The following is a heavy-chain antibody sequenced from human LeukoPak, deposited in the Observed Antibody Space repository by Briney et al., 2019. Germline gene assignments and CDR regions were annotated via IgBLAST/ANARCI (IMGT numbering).Heavy chain of an antibody. CDR3: AVQLTGTSSYYYGMDV. V-gene: IGHV3-7*01. Sequence: GGSLRLSCAASGFTFSSYWMSWVRQAPGKGLEWVANIKQDGSEEYYVDSVKGRFTISRDNAKNSLYLQMNSLRAEDTAVYYCAVQLTGTSSYYYGMDVWGQGTTVTVSS. CDR1: GFTFSSYW. D-gene: IGHD1-7*01. J-gene: IGHJ6*02. CDR2: IKQDGSEE.